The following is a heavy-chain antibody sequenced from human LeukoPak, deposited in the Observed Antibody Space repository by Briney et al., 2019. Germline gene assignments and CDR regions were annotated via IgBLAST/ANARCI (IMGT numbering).Heavy chain of an antibody. CDR2: IHSNGYT. J-gene: IGHJ5*02. Sequence: SETLSLTCTVSGGSISGYYWSWIRQPPGQGLEWIAYIHSNGYTNYNPSLKSRVTISVDTSRNQFSLKVTSVTAADTAMYYCTKREGPMSGSYDYFDPWGQGTLVTVS. D-gene: IGHD1-26*01. CDR3: TKREGPMSGSYDYFDP. CDR1: GGSISGYY. V-gene: IGHV4-4*09.